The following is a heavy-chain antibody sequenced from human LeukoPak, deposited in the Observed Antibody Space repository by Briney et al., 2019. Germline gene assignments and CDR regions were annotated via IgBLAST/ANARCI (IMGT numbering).Heavy chain of an antibody. CDR2: IYYSGST. CDR3: ARLTGRSYYYDSSGYYYDAFDI. CDR1: GSSIGTYS. D-gene: IGHD3-22*01. V-gene: IGHV4-59*08. Sequence: SETLSLTCTVSGSSIGTYSWSWIRQPPGKGLEWIGYIYYSGSTNYNPSLKSRVTISVDTSKNQFSLKLSSVTAADTAVYYCARLTGRSYYYDSSGYYYDAFDIWGQGTMVTVSS. J-gene: IGHJ3*02.